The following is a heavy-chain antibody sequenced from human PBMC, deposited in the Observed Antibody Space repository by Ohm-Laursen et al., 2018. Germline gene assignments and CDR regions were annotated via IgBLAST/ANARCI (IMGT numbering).Heavy chain of an antibody. J-gene: IGHJ4*02. D-gene: IGHD3-10*01. CDR3: ARDRAGSFDY. CDR2: IHHTGTT. CDR1: GDSISSGYY. Sequence: GTLSLTCPVSGDSISSGYYWAWIRQPPGGGLEYIGGIHHTGTTYHNPSLKSRLSISVDASKNHFSLKLRSLTAADTAMYFCARDRAGSFDYWGQGIRVIVSS. V-gene: IGHV4-38-2*02.